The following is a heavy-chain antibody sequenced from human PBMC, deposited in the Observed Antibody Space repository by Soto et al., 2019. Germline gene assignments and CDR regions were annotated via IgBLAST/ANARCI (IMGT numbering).Heavy chain of an antibody. J-gene: IGHJ5*02. CDR3: AKLYRSGRGVHWFDP. CDR1: GFTFCSYA. CDR2: ISGSGGST. V-gene: IGHV3-23*01. D-gene: IGHD6-19*01. Sequence: PGGSLRLSCAASGFTFCSYAMSWVRQAPGKGLEWVSAISGSGGSTYYADSVKGRFTISRDNSKNTLYLQMNSLRAEDTAVYYCAKLYRSGRGVHWFDPCGQGTLVSVSS.